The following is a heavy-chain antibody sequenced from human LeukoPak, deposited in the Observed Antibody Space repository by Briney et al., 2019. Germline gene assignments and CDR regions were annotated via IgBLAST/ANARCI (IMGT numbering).Heavy chain of an antibody. CDR2: ISSSSSYI. J-gene: IGHJ4*02. D-gene: IGHD6-13*01. CDR3: ARGGYSSRARPPDY. Sequence: PGGSLRLSCAASGFTFSSYSMNWVRQAPGKGLEWVSSISSSSSYIYYADSVKGRFTISRDNAKNSLYLQMNSLRAEDTAVYYCARGGYSSRARPPDYWGQGTLVTVSS. CDR1: GFTFSSYS. V-gene: IGHV3-21*01.